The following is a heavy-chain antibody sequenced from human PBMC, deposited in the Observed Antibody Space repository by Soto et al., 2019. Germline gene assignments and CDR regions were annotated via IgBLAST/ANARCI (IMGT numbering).Heavy chain of an antibody. CDR1: GFTFSSYA. CDR3: ARDLVAAAGFDY. D-gene: IGHD6-13*01. Sequence: QVQLVESGGGVVQPGRSLRLSCAASGFTFSSYAMHWVRQAPGKGLEWVAVISYDGSNKYYADSVKGRFTISRDNSKNTLYLQMNSLRAEDTAVYYCARDLVAAAGFDYWGQGTLVTVSS. CDR2: ISYDGSNK. J-gene: IGHJ4*02. V-gene: IGHV3-30-3*01.